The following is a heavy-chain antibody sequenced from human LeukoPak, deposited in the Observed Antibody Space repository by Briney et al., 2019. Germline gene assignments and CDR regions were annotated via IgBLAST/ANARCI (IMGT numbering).Heavy chain of an antibody. V-gene: IGHV4-61*01. D-gene: IGHD3-3*01. J-gene: IGHJ4*02. Sequence: SETLSLTCTVSGRSVSISRHYWTWVRQPPGKGLEWIGYIYHGSATYNPSLKGRVTISLDTSKNQFSLKVTSVSAADTAVYYCAREGGFYRPLDYMGRGTLVTVSS. CDR1: GRSVSISRHY. CDR3: AREGGFYRPLDY. CDR2: IYHGSA.